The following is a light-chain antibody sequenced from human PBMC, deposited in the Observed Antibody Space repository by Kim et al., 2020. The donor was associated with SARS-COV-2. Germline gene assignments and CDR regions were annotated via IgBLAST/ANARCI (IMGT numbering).Light chain of an antibody. CDR1: KGHYNCA. J-gene: IGLJ3*02. V-gene: IGLV4-69*01. CDR3: QTWGPGIRV. CDR2: VNRDGSH. Sequence: SVKTTCTLSKGHYNCAIAWHQQHPGKGPRSVVKVNRDGSHRKGDGIPVRFSGSSSGAERYLTISSLQSDDEADYYCQTWGPGIRVFGGGTKVTVL.